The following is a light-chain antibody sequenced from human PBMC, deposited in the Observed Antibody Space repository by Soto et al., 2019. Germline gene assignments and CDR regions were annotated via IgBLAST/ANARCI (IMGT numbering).Light chain of an antibody. V-gene: IGKV1-39*01. J-gene: IGKJ1*01. CDR3: QQSYSTPPT. Sequence: DIQMTQSPSSLSASVGDIVTITCRASQSISSYLNWYHQKPGKAPKLLIYAASSLQSGVPSRFSGSGSGTDFTLTISSLQPEDFATYYCQQSYSTPPTFGQGTK. CDR1: QSISSY. CDR2: AAS.